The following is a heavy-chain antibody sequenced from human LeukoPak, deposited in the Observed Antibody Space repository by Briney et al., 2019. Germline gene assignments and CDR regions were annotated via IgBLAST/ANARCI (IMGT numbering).Heavy chain of an antibody. J-gene: IGHJ4*02. Sequence: GGSLRLSCAASGFTFSDYAMSWVRQAPGKGLDWVSTISGYGGSTYYADSVKGRFTISRDNSKNTLYLQMNSLRAEDTAVYFCAKDSPSVTATPHDYWGQGALVTVSS. CDR3: AKDSPSVTATPHDY. CDR1: GFTFSDYA. V-gene: IGHV3-23*01. CDR2: ISGYGGST. D-gene: IGHD2-21*02.